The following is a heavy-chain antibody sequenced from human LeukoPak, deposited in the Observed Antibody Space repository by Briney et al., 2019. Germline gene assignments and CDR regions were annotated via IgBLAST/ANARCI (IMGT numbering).Heavy chain of an antibody. V-gene: IGHV3-23*01. D-gene: IGHD2-2*01. CDR2: ISGSGGST. CDR3: AKDLYCSSTSCSAVYYYYGMDV. J-gene: IGHJ6*02. Sequence: GGSLRLSCAASGFTFSSYAMSWVRQAPGKGLEWVSAISGSGGSTYYADSVKGRFTISRDNSKSTLYLQMNSLRAEDTAIYYCAKDLYCSSTSCSAVYYYYGMDVWGQGTTVTVSS. CDR1: GFTFSSYA.